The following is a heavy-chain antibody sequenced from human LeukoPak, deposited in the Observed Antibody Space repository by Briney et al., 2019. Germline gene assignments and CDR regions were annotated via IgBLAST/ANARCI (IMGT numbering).Heavy chain of an antibody. CDR3: ARGPPYGSRSDYLDQ. CDR2: INFDGSRT. CDR1: GVTFSNYW. Sequence: PGGSLRLSCAASGVTFSNYWMHWVRRAPGKGPVWVSRINFDGSRTTYADSVKGRFTISRDNAKNSLHLIMNSLRVEDTAVYYCARGPPYGSRSDYLDQWGRGTLVTVSS. D-gene: IGHD3-10*01. V-gene: IGHV3-74*01. J-gene: IGHJ4*02.